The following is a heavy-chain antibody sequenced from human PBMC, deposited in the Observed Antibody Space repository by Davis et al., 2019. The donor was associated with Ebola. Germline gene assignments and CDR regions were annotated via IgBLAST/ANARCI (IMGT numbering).Heavy chain of an antibody. D-gene: IGHD1-14*01. CDR2: LRGSGGLS. J-gene: IGHJ6*02. CDR3: ARGGETVTGTASHGMDV. CDR1: GYTFRIHA. Sequence: GGSLRPSCAASGYTFRIHAMTWVRQAPGKGLEWVSALRGSGGLSYYADAVKGRFTISRANSKNTPYLQMDSLTAEDTAVYYCARGGETVTGTASHGMDVWGQGTTVTVSS. V-gene: IGHV3-23*01.